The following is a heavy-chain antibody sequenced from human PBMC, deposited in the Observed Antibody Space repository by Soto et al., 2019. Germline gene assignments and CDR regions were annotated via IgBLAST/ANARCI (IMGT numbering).Heavy chain of an antibody. V-gene: IGHV4-59*01. D-gene: IGHD5-12*01. Sequence: PSETLSLTCTVSGGSISSYYWSWIRQPPGKGLEWIGYIYYSGSTNYNPSLKSRVTISVDTSKTQFSLKLSSVTAADTAVYYCARDSVATRTWFAPWGQGTLVTVSS. J-gene: IGHJ5*02. CDR3: ARDSVATRTWFAP. CDR1: GGSISSYY. CDR2: IYYSGST.